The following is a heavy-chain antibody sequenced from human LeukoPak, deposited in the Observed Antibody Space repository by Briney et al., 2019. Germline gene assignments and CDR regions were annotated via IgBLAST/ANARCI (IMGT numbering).Heavy chain of an antibody. D-gene: IGHD4-11*01. CDR2: FKTNYNQV. V-gene: IGHV3-23*05. CDR3: ARSVPDYTRFDF. Sequence: GGSLRLSCVASGFTFSDYAMNWVRQAPGKGLEWISTFKTNYNQVYYAESVRGRFTISTDDSKNTAYLQMNSLRVEDTALYYCARSVPDYTRFDFWGQGALVTVSS. CDR1: GFTFSDYA. J-gene: IGHJ4*02.